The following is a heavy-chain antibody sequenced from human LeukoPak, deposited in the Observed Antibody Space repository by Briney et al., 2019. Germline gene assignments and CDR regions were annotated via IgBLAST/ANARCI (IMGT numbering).Heavy chain of an antibody. CDR2: VSSDGTT. CDR3: ARLDCVLEGCYNH. Sequence: SETLSPTCSVSGDSVTSSYWNWIRQPPGKGLEWIGYVSSDGTTSYTPSLRSRVIMSVDRAKNDFSLILTSVTAADTATYYCARLDCVLEGCYNHWGRGILVTVSS. V-gene: IGHV4-59*08. CDR1: GDSVTSSY. J-gene: IGHJ4*02. D-gene: IGHD2-15*01.